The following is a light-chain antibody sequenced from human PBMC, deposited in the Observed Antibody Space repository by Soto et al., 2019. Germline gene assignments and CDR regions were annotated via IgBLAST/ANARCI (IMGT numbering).Light chain of an antibody. CDR3: QQYNSYPLT. Sequence: EAVLTQSPATLSVSPGEGATLACRASQSVATKLAWYQQRPGQAPRVLIYGASKRAIGLPARFSGSGAGTEFTLTITSLQSEDFATYYCQQYNSYPLTFGGGTKVDIK. J-gene: IGKJ4*01. V-gene: IGKV3-15*01. CDR1: QSVATK. CDR2: GAS.